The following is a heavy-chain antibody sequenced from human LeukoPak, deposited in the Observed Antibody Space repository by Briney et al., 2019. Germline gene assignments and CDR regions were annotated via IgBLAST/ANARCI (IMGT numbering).Heavy chain of an antibody. V-gene: IGHV3-7*03. CDR2: IKQDGSEK. CDR3: AKGPGRVLWFGELLNIDY. CDR1: VFTFSSYW. J-gene: IGHJ4*02. Sequence: GGSLRLSCAASVFTFSSYWMTWVRQAPGKGLEWVANIKQDGSEKYYVDSVKGRFTISRDNSKNTLYLQMNSLRAEDTAVYYCAKGPGRVLWFGELLNIDYWGQGTLVTVSS. D-gene: IGHD3-10*01.